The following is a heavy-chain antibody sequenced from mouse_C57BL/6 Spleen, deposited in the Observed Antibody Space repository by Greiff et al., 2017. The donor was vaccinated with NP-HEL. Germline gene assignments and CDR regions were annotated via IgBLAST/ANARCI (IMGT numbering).Heavy chain of an antibody. V-gene: IGHV14-4*01. CDR3: TRDYGSSHWYFDV. CDR1: GFNIKDDY. D-gene: IGHD1-1*01. CDR2: IDPENGDT. J-gene: IGHJ1*03. Sequence: EVKLQQSGAELVRPGASVKLSCTASGFNIKDDYMHWVKQRPEQGLEWIGWIDPENGDTEYASKFQGKATITADTSSNTAYLQLSSLTSEDTAVYYCTRDYGSSHWYFDVWGTGTTVTVSS.